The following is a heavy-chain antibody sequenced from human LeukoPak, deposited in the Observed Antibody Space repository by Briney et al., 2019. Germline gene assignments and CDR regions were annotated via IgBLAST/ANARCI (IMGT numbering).Heavy chain of an antibody. CDR1: GGSISSYY. D-gene: IGHD1-26*01. CDR2: IYYSGST. CDR3: ARENWESAFDI. V-gene: IGHV4-59*01. Sequence: TSETLSLTCTVSGGSISSYYWSWIRQPPGKGLEWIGYIYYSGSTNYNPSLKSRVTISVDTSKNQFSLKLSSVTAADTAVYYCARENWESAFDIWGQGTMVTVSS. J-gene: IGHJ3*02.